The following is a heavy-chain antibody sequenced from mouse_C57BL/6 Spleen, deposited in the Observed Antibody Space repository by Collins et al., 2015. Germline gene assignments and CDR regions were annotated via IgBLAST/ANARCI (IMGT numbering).Heavy chain of an antibody. J-gene: IGHJ2*01. Sequence: QIQLVQSGPELKKPGETVKISCKASGYTFTNYGMNWVKQAPGKGLKWMGWINTYTGEPTYADDFKGRFAFSLETSASTAYLQINNLKNEDTATYFCARGVTTDFDYWGQGTTLTVSS. CDR1: GYTFTNYG. CDR3: ARGVTTDFDY. V-gene: IGHV9-3-1*01. CDR2: INTYTGEP. D-gene: IGHD1-1*01.